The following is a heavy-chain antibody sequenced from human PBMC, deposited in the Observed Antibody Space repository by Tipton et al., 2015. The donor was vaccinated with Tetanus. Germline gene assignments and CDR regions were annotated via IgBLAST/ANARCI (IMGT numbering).Heavy chain of an antibody. V-gene: IGHV3-23*01. CDR3: TKDRSGPSPY. CDR1: EFTSSISS. CDR2: ITTGGGST. J-gene: IGHJ4*02. D-gene: IGHD1-26*01. Sequence: SPRLSCAASEFTSSISSMSWVRQAPGKGLEWLSAITTGGGSTYYADSVKGRFTISSGTSKNTLNLQMTSLRAEDTAIYFCTKDRSGPSPYWGQGPLVPVSS.